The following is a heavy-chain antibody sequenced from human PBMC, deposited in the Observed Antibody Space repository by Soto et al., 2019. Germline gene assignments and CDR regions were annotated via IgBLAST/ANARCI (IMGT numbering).Heavy chain of an antibody. J-gene: IGHJ6*03. CDR2: IRRHTSVT. CDR1: GWPCITNS. D-gene: IGHD3-16*02. V-gene: IGHV3-48*01. Sequence: GGSVRLTCVDFGWPCITNSMNCVRQAPGRGLEWISYIRRHTSVTDYADSVKGRFTISRDNSKNTLYLQMNSLRAEDTAVYYCAKGSQPTKRKGTSIWGTYPQPYYYYDMDVWGKGTTVTVSS. CDR3: AKGSQPTKRKGTSIWGTYPQPYYYYDMDV.